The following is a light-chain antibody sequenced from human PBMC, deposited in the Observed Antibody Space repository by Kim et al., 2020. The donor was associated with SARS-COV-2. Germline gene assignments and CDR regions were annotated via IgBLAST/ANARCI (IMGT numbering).Light chain of an antibody. V-gene: IGLV1-40*01. Sequence: GTTSCTGNRYNIGAGYDVNWYQQLPGKAPKRIIYANNNRPSGVPDRISASTSGTSASLAITGLQAEDEGAYYCQSFDSSLSAHWVFGGGTKVTVL. J-gene: IGLJ3*02. CDR3: QSFDSSLSAHWV. CDR1: RYNIGAGYD. CDR2: ANN.